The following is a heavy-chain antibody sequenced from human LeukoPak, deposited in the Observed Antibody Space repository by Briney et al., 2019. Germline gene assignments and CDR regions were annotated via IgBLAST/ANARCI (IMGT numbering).Heavy chain of an antibody. Sequence: ASVKVSCKASGYTFTGFYIHWVRQAPGQGLEWMGWMNPNTGGTNYALRFHGRVSMTRDTSITTAYMELSSLTSDGTAVYYCARLARESSGFDYWGQGTLVTVSS. CDR2: MNPNTGGT. CDR1: GYTFTGFY. CDR3: ARLARESSGFDY. V-gene: IGHV1-2*02. J-gene: IGHJ4*02. D-gene: IGHD3-22*01.